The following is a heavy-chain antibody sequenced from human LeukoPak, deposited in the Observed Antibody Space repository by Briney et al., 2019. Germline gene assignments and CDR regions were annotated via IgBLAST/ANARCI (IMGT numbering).Heavy chain of an antibody. CDR1: GYSFTSYW. Sequence: KVGESLKISCKGSGYSFTSYWIGWVRQMPGKGLEWMGIIYPGDSDTRYSPSFQGQVTISADKSISTAYLQWSSLKASDTAMYYCARRQNYYDSSVDMYYFDYWGQGTLVTVSS. J-gene: IGHJ4*02. V-gene: IGHV5-51*01. CDR3: ARRQNYYDSSVDMYYFDY. CDR2: IYPGDSDT. D-gene: IGHD3-22*01.